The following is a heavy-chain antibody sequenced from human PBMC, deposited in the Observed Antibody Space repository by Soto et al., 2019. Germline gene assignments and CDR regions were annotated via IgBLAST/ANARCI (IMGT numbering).Heavy chain of an antibody. CDR2: ISGSGGSR. J-gene: IGHJ4*02. CDR3: AKENGYSSSWFEFDY. CDR1: GFTFSSYA. V-gene: IGHV3-23*01. Sequence: EVQLLESGGGLVQPGGSLRLSCAASGFTFSSYAMSWVRQAPGKGLEWVSAISGSGGSRYYADSVKGRFTISRDNSKNSLYIKMNSLRTEATAVYFCAKENGYSSSWFEFDYWGQATLVTVSS. D-gene: IGHD6-13*01.